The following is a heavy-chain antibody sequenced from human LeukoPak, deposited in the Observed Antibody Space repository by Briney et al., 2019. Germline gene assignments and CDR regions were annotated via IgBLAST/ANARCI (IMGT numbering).Heavy chain of an antibody. V-gene: IGHV3-33*01. J-gene: IGHJ4*02. D-gene: IGHD2-8*01. CDR2: IWYDGRSK. CDR1: GFTFRTSG. Sequence: GSLRLSCAVSGFTFRTSGVHWVRQAPGKGLEWVAVIWYDGRSKHYADSVKGRFTMSTDNARNTLSLQMNSLRVEDTAVYYCARGVPPDYWGRGTLVTVSS. CDR3: ARGVPPDY.